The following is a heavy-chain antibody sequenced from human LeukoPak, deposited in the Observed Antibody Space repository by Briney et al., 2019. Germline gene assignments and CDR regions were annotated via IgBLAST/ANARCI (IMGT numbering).Heavy chain of an antibody. Sequence: ASVKVSCKASGYTFTSYAMHWVRQAPGQGLEWMGIINPSGGSTSYAQKFQGRVTMTRDTSTSTVYMELSSLRSEDTAVYYCATVYYDFWSGPALGYWGQGTLVTASS. CDR1: GYTFTSYA. CDR3: ATVYYDFWSGPALGY. J-gene: IGHJ4*02. D-gene: IGHD3-3*01. V-gene: IGHV1-46*01. CDR2: INPSGGST.